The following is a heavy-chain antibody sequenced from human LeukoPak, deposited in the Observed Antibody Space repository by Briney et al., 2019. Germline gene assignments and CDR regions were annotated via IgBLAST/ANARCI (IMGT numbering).Heavy chain of an antibody. J-gene: IGHJ6*03. CDR3: ARGPGSSSILYYYYMDV. Sequence: EASVKVSCEASGYTFTSYDINWVRQATGQGLEWMGWMNPNSGNTGYAQKFQGRVTITRNTSISTAYMELSSLRSEDTAVYYCARGPGSSSILYYYYMDVWGKGTTVTVSS. D-gene: IGHD6-13*01. CDR2: MNPNSGNT. V-gene: IGHV1-8*03. CDR1: GYTFTSYD.